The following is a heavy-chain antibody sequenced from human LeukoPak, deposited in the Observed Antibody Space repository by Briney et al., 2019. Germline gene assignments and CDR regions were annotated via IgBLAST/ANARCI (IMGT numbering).Heavy chain of an antibody. D-gene: IGHD3-22*01. CDR1: GGSISSGGYY. Sequence: SQTLSLTCTVSGGSISSGGYYWSWIRQHPGKGLEWIGYIYYSGSTYYNPSLKSRVTISVDTSKNQFSLKLSSVTAADTAVYYCASPSPYYYDSSGSTPHAFDIWGQGTMVTVSS. CDR3: ASPSPYYYDSSGSTPHAFDI. J-gene: IGHJ3*02. CDR2: IYYSGST. V-gene: IGHV4-31*03.